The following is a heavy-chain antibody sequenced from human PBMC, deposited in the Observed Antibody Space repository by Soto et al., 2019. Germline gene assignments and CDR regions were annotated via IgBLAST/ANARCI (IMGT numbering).Heavy chain of an antibody. J-gene: IGHJ5*02. Sequence: ASVKVSCKASGYTFTSYGISWVRQAPGQGLEWMGWISAYNGNTNYAQKLQGRVTMTTDTSTSTAYMELRSLRSDDTAVYYCARSRNYYDSSDYYPIWFDPWGQGTLVTVPS. CDR1: GYTFTSYG. CDR2: ISAYNGNT. V-gene: IGHV1-18*01. CDR3: ARSRNYYDSSDYYPIWFDP. D-gene: IGHD3-22*01.